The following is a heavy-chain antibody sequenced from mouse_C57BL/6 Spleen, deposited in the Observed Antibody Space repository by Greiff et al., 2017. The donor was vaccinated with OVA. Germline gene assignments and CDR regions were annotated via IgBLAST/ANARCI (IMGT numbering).Heavy chain of an antibody. D-gene: IGHD2-3*01. CDR2: ISSGSSTI. CDR1: GFTFSDYG. CDR3: AKGMGAMDY. V-gene: IGHV5-17*01. J-gene: IGHJ4*01. Sequence: VQLKESGGGLVKPGGSLKLSCAASGFTFSDYGMHWVRQAPEKGLEWVAYISSGSSTIYYADTVKGRFPISRDNAKNTLFLQMTSLRSEDTAMYYCAKGMGAMDYWGQGTSVTVSS.